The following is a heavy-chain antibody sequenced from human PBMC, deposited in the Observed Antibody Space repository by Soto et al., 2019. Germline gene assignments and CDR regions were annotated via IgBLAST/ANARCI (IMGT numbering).Heavy chain of an antibody. CDR1: GGSFSGYY. CDR2: INYSRNT. CDR3: ARGITMMDAPGKYYFDS. Sequence: TSETLSLTCAVYGGSFSGYYWSWIRQPPGKGLEWIGEINYSRNTNENPSLKSRVTMSVDTSKNQFSLKLRSVTAADTALYYCARGITMMDAPGKYYFDSWGQGSLVTVSS. V-gene: IGHV4-34*01. D-gene: IGHD3-22*01. J-gene: IGHJ4*02.